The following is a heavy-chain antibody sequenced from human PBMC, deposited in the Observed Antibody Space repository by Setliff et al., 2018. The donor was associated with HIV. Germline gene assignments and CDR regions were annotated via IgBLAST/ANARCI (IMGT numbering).Heavy chain of an antibody. CDR3: ARLGSGWSDSYYYAMDV. V-gene: IGHV1-18*01. J-gene: IGHJ6*02. CDR1: GYTFKTYG. Sequence: ASVKVSCKSSGYTFKTYGISWVRQAPGHGLEWMGWISPYNGHTSYAQNFQGRVTMTIDTSTSRAYMELKGLTSDDTAAYFCARLGSGWSDSYYYAMDVWGQGTTVTVSS. CDR2: ISPYNGHT. D-gene: IGHD6-19*01.